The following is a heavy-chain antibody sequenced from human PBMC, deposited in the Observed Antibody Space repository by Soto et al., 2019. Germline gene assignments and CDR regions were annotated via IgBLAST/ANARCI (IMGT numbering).Heavy chain of an antibody. CDR1: GGSFSGYY. CDR3: ASLTPYYYDSSGYLNFPDY. J-gene: IGHJ4*02. V-gene: IGHV4-34*01. D-gene: IGHD3-22*01. Sequence: QVQLQQWGAGLLKPSETLSLTCAVYGGSFSGYYWSWIRQPPGKGLEWIGEINHSGSTNYNPSLKSRVTISVDTSKNQFSLKLSSVTAADTAVYYCASLTPYYYDSSGYLNFPDYWGQGTLVTVSS. CDR2: INHSGST.